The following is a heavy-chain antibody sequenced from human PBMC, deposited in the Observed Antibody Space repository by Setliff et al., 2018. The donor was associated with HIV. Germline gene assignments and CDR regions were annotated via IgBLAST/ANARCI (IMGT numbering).Heavy chain of an antibody. J-gene: IGHJ5*02. Sequence: ASVKVSCKTSGYNFENYAINWVRQAPGQGLEWMGWINTNSGGPTYAQAFTGRFLFSADTVVATAYLQINNLKTEDTAVYYCARALYGDYGGDLNWLDPWGQGTRVTVSS. V-gene: IGHV7-4-1*02. D-gene: IGHD4-17*01. CDR1: GYNFENYA. CDR3: ARALYGDYGGDLNWLDP. CDR2: INTNSGGP.